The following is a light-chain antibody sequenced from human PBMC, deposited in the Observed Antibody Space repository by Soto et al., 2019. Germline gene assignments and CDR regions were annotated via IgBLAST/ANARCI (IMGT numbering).Light chain of an antibody. V-gene: IGKV1-39*01. CDR3: QQCYTPPPT. CDR1: QNIASY. CDR2: GAS. J-gene: IGKJ1*01. Sequence: DIQVTQSPSSLSASVGDRVTITCRTSQNIASYLNWFQQKPGKAPKLLISGASKLQIGVPSRFSGSGSATDFTLTINSLQPDDFATYYCQQCYTPPPTFGQGTRVEI.